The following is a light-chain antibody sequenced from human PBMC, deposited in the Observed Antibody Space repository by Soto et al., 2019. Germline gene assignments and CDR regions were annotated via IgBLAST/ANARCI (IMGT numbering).Light chain of an antibody. CDR2: AAS. CDR3: QGGNT. CDR1: QSISSY. J-gene: IGKJ3*01. V-gene: IGKV1-39*01. Sequence: DIQMTQSPSSLSASVGDRVTITCRASQSISSYLNWYQQKPGKAPKLLIYAASSLQSGVPSRFSGSGSGTDFTLTISSLQPEDFAIYYCQGGNTFGPGTKVDIK.